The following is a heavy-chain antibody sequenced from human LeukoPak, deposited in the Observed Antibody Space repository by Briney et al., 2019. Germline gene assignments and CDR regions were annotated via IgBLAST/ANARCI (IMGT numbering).Heavy chain of an antibody. Sequence: PSQTLSLTCTVSGSSISSGGYYWSWIRQHPGKGLEWIGYIYYSGSTYYNPSLKSRVTISVDTSKNQFSLKLSSVTAADTAVYYCARGMGYCSGGSCSHVVFDIWGQGTMVTVFS. V-gene: IGHV4-31*03. J-gene: IGHJ3*02. CDR1: GSSISSGGYY. CDR3: ARGMGYCSGGSCSHVVFDI. D-gene: IGHD2-15*01. CDR2: IYYSGST.